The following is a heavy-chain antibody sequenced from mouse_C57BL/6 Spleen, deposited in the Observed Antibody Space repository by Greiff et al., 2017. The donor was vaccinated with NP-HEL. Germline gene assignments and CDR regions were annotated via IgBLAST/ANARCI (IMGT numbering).Heavy chain of an antibody. CDR2: IDPSDSET. V-gene: IGHV1-52*01. D-gene: IGHD1-1*01. J-gene: IGHJ4*01. CDR3: ARTVVAPYAMDY. CDR1: GYTFTSYW. Sequence: QVQLQQSGAELVRPGSSVKLSCKASGYTFTSYWMHWVKQRPIQGLEWIGNIDPSDSETHYNQKFKDKATLTVDKSSSTAYMQLSSLTSEDSAVYYCARTVVAPYAMDYWGQGTSVTVSS.